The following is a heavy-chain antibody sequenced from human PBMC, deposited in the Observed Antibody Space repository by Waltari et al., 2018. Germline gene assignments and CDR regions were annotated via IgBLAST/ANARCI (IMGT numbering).Heavy chain of an antibody. Sequence: VQLVESGGGLVQRGGSLRLSCAASGFAFTGYWMHWVRQAPGKGLVWVSRINIDESGTSYADSVKGRFTISRDNTKNTLYLQMNSLRAEDTAVYYCARSCGLRCHWFDPWGQGTLVTVSS. CDR3: ARSCGLRCHWFDP. J-gene: IGHJ5*02. CDR2: INIDESGT. D-gene: IGHD4-17*01. CDR1: GFAFTGYW. V-gene: IGHV3-74*01.